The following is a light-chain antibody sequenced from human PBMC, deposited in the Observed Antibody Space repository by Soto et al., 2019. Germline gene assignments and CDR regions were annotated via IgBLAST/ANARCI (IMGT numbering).Light chain of an antibody. CDR2: AAS. J-gene: IGKJ4*01. CDR3: QQSNSSPPT. Sequence: DIQMTQSPSTLSASVGDRVTITCLASQSVRSWLAWYQHKPGQAPNLLIYAASTLQAGVPSRFRGSGSGTDFTLTISSLQPEDFATYFCQQSNSSPPTFGGGTKVDIK. CDR1: QSVRSW. V-gene: IGKV1-5*01.